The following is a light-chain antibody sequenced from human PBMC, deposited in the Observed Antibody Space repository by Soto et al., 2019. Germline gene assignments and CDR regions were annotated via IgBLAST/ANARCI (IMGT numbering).Light chain of an antibody. V-gene: IGKV3-20*01. J-gene: IGKJ2*01. Sequence: EVVLTHSPGTLSLSPGERATLSCRASQSVSNNYFAWYQQKPGQAPSLLIFGSSDRATGIPDRFSGSGSGTDFTLSISRLEPEDFAVYYCQQYGSSPPYTFGQGTKLEIK. CDR3: QQYGSSPPYT. CDR2: GSS. CDR1: QSVSNNY.